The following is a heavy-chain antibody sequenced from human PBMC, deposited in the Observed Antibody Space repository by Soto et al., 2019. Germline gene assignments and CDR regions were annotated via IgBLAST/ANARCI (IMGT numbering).Heavy chain of an antibody. CDR3: ASISYDSSCYYYYYGMDV. CDR1: GYTFTSYD. CDR2: MNPNSGNT. D-gene: IGHD3-22*01. J-gene: IGHJ6*02. Sequence: QVQLVQSGAEVKKPGASVKVSCKASGYTFTSYDINWVRQATGQGLEWMGWMNPNSGNTGYAQKFQGRVTMTRNTSISTAYMELSSLRSEDTAVYYCASISYDSSCYYYYYGMDVWGQGTTVTVSS. V-gene: IGHV1-8*01.